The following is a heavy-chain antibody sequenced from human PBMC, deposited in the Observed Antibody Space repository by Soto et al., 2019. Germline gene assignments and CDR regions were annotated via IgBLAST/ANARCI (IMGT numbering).Heavy chain of an antibody. Sequence: PGGTLRLSGAASGFTFTDYTMNWVRQAPGQCLAWVSVVVTAGSFIEQSDLVKGRFTISRDKAKESLYVQTNGLADENQAEYYCGRCLIRAQDYAMDVPGQATPVSASS. CDR2: VVTAGSFI. J-gene: IGHJ6*02. CDR3: GRCLIRAQDYAMDV. CDR1: GFTFTDYT. D-gene: IGHD2-8*01. V-gene: IGHV3-21*01.